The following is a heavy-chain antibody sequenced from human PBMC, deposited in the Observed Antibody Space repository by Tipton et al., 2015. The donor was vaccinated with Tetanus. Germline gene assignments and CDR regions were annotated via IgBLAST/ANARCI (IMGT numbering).Heavy chain of an antibody. Sequence: TLSLTCTVSGDSISRGGFFWNWVRPRPGKGPGGSGYIYYSGDTYYNPSLQSRVSMSVDTSRNQFSLNLTSVSAADTAVYYCARNQGGGRVVRLNWLDPWGQGTLVTVSS. J-gene: IGHJ5*02. CDR3: ARNQGGGRVVRLNWLDP. CDR1: GDSISRGGFF. V-gene: IGHV4-31*03. D-gene: IGHD6-6*01. CDR2: IYYSGDT.